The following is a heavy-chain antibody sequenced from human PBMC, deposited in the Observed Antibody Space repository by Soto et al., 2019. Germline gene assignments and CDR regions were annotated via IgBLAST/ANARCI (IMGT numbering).Heavy chain of an antibody. J-gene: IGHJ4*02. CDR3: AHRPSGWYLFDY. V-gene: IGHV2-5*01. D-gene: IGHD6-19*01. Sequence: QITLKESGPTLVRPTQTLTLTCTFSGFSLSTSGLGVGWIRQPPGKALEWLALIYWNDDKRYSPSLKARLTITNDTSKNQVVLTMTNMDPVGTATYYCAHRPSGWYLFDYWGQGTLVTVSS. CDR2: IYWNDDK. CDR1: GFSLSTSGLG.